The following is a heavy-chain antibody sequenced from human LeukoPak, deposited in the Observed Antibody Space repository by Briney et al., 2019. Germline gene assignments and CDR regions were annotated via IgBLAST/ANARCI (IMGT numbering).Heavy chain of an antibody. V-gene: IGHV3-7*01. Sequence: PGGSLRLSCAASGFTFSRHWMSWVRQAPGKGLERVAHMNQDGSAIYSVDSVKGRFTISRDNDKNSLYLQMNGLTVADTAVYYCARTAAGYPDDYFDYWGQGTLVTVSS. D-gene: IGHD6-13*01. CDR3: ARTAAGYPDDYFDY. J-gene: IGHJ4*02. CDR2: MNQDGSAI. CDR1: GFTFSRHW.